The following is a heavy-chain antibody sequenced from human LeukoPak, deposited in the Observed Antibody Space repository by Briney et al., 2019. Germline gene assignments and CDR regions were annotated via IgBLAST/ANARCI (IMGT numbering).Heavy chain of an antibody. Sequence: GGSLRLSCAASGFTFSSYGMHWVRQAPGKGLEWVAFIRYDGSNKYYADSVKGRFTVSRDNSKNTLYLQMNSLRAEDTTVYYCAKASGQAGYCSSTSCHYTFDYWGQGTLVTVSS. CDR2: IRYDGSNK. V-gene: IGHV3-30*02. CDR1: GFTFSSYG. CDR3: AKASGQAGYCSSTSCHYTFDY. J-gene: IGHJ4*02. D-gene: IGHD2-2*01.